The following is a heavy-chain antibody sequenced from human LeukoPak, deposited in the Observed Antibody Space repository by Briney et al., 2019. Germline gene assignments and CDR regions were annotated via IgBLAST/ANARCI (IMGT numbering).Heavy chain of an antibody. CDR1: GFTFDDYA. V-gene: IGHV3-9*01. CDR2: ISWNSGSI. Sequence: GGSLRLSCAASGFTFDDYAMHWVRQAPGKGVEWVSGISWNSGSIGYADSVKGRFTISRDNAKSSLYLQMNSLRAEDTALYYCAKDKSYSGSYSFVYWGEGTLVTVSS. D-gene: IGHD1-26*01. CDR3: AKDKSYSGSYSFVY. J-gene: IGHJ4*02.